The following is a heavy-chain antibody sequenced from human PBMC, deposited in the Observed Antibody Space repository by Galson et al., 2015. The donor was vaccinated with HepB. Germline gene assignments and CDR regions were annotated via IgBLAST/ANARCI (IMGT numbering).Heavy chain of an antibody. CDR1: GFTFSSSW. V-gene: IGHV3-7*03. J-gene: IGHJ4*02. D-gene: IGHD5-24*01. CDR3: ARDWIRDGASYYFDY. Sequence: SLRLSCAASGFTFSSSWMSWVRQAPGKGLEWVANIKEDGSEKYYVDSVKGRFTISRDNAKNSLYLQMNSLRAEDTAVYYCARDWIRDGASYYFDYWGQGTLVTVSS. CDR2: IKEDGSEK.